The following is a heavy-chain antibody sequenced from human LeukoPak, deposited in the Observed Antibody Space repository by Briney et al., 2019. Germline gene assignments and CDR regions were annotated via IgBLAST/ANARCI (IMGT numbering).Heavy chain of an antibody. D-gene: IGHD1-7*01. Sequence: ASVKVSCKASGYTFTDYYMHWVRQAPGQGLEWMGWINPNSAGTNYAQKFQGRVTMTRDTSISTAYMELSRLRSDDTAVYYCASEPPRITGTMNWFDPWGQGTLVTVSS. J-gene: IGHJ5*02. V-gene: IGHV1-2*02. CDR3: ASEPPRITGTMNWFDP. CDR2: INPNSAGT. CDR1: GYTFTDYY.